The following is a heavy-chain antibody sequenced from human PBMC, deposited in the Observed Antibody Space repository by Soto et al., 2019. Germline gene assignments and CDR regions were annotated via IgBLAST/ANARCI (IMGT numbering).Heavy chain of an antibody. CDR3: ARNPAAMIFGSTNWFDP. CDR1: GGSISSYY. V-gene: IGHV4-59*01. CDR2: IYYSGST. Sequence: SETLSLTCTVSGGSISSYYWSWIRQPPGKGLEWIGYIYYSGSTNYNPSLKSRVTISVDTSKNQFSLKLSSVTAADTAVYYCARNPAAMIFGSTNWFDPWGQGTLVTVSS. D-gene: IGHD2-2*01. J-gene: IGHJ5*02.